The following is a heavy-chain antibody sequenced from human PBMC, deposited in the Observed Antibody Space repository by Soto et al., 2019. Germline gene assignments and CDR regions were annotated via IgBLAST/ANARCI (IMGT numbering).Heavy chain of an antibody. V-gene: IGHV5-51*01. D-gene: IGHD5-12*01. CDR3: AKHWDIGATNDAFDI. Sequence: GESPKISCKGSGYSFTSYWIGWVRQMPGKGLEWMGIIYPGDSDTRYSPSFQGQVTISADKSISTAYLQWSSLKASDTAMYYWAKHWDIGATNDAFDIWGQGTRVTVSS. CDR1: GYSFTSYW. CDR2: IYPGDSDT. J-gene: IGHJ3*02.